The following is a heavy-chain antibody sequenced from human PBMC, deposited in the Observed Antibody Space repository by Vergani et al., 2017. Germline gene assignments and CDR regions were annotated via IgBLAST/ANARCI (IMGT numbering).Heavy chain of an antibody. J-gene: IGHJ6*03. CDR2: VKHSGST. V-gene: IGHV4-34*01. Sequence: QVPLQQWGAGLLKPSETLSLTCAVYGGSFSGYYWSWIRQRPGQGLGWIGEVKHSGSTNSNPSLKSRITVSLDTSKNQFSLKLSYVTASDTAVYYCARVRPWLLLVYSYYYYYYMDVWGKGTTVTVSS. D-gene: IGHD5-18*01. CDR1: GGSFSGYY. CDR3: ARVRPWLLLVYSYYYYYYMDV.